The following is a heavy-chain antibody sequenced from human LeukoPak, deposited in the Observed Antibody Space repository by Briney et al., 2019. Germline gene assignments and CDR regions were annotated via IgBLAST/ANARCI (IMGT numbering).Heavy chain of an antibody. Sequence: ASAKVSCKASGYTFTGYYMHWVRQAPGQGLEWMGRINPNSGGTNYAQKFQGRVTMTRDTSISTAYMELSRLRSDDTAVYHCAAAADTSGEFDYWGQGTLVTVSS. CDR1: GYTFTGYY. CDR2: INPNSGGT. V-gene: IGHV1-2*06. CDR3: AAAADTSGEFDY. D-gene: IGHD6-13*01. J-gene: IGHJ4*02.